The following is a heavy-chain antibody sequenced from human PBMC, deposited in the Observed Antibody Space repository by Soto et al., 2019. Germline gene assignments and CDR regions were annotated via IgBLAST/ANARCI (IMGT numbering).Heavy chain of an antibody. J-gene: IGHJ5*02. CDR3: ARAVAGSEDWCDP. D-gene: IGHD6-19*01. Sequence: GGSLRLSCAASGFTFSSYWMHWVRQAPGKGLVWVSRLNSDGSSTKYADSVKGRFTVSRDNAKNTLYLQMNSLRAEDTAIYYCARAVAGSEDWCDPWGQGTLVTVSS. CDR2: LNSDGSST. V-gene: IGHV3-74*01. CDR1: GFTFSSYW.